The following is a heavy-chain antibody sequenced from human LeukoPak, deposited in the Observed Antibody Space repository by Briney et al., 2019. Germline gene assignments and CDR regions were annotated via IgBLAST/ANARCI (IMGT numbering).Heavy chain of an antibody. D-gene: IGHD6-19*01. CDR2: IWYDGSNK. Sequence: GGSLRLSCTASGFSFRDYGMHWVRQAPGKGPEWVAIIWYDGSNKYYADSVKGRFTISRDNSKNTLYLQMNFLRADDTAVYYCAKSAQWPFDYWGQGTLVTVSS. V-gene: IGHV3-33*06. CDR3: AKSAQWPFDY. CDR1: GFSFRDYG. J-gene: IGHJ4*02.